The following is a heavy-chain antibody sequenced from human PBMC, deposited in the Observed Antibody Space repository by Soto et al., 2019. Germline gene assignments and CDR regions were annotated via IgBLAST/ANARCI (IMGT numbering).Heavy chain of an antibody. Sequence: QVQVVQSGAEVRKPGSSVKLSCKASEGTFNSYAIAWVRQAPGQGLEWMGGIIPYYNTLNYAQKFQDRVTITADDSTNTVYKELSSLRSDDTAVYFCASGASRWYPYFFDSWAQGTLVTVSS. V-gene: IGHV1-69*01. CDR3: ASGASRWYPYFFDS. J-gene: IGHJ4*02. CDR1: EGTFNSYA. CDR2: IIPYYNTL. D-gene: IGHD6-13*01.